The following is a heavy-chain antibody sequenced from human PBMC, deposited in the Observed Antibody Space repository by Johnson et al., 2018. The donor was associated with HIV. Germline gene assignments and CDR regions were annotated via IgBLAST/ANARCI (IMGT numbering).Heavy chain of an antibody. CDR2: ISWNSGSI. V-gene: IGHV3-9*01. CDR3: AKDSSSWTRGAFDI. CDR1: GFTFSNYP. D-gene: IGHD6-13*01. Sequence: VQLVESGGGVVRPGRSLRLSCVVSGFTFSNYPMHWVRQAPGKGLEWVSGISWNSGSIGYADSVKGRFTISRDNAKNSLYLQMNSLRAEDTALYYCAKDSSSWTRGAFDIWGQGTMVTVSS. J-gene: IGHJ3*02.